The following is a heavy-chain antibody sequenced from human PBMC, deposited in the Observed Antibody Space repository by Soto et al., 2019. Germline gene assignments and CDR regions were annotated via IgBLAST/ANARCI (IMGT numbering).Heavy chain of an antibody. Sequence: PGGSLRLSCAASGFTFSSFYMSWVRQAPGKGLEWVSVIYSGGSTYYADSVKGRFTISRDNSKSTLSLQMNNMRIEDTALYYCAREDYDSIGYYPPYYDGMDVWGQGTPVTVS. CDR3: AREDYDSIGYYPPYYDGMDV. J-gene: IGHJ6*02. CDR2: IYSGGST. V-gene: IGHV3-66*02. D-gene: IGHD3-22*01. CDR1: GFTFSSFY.